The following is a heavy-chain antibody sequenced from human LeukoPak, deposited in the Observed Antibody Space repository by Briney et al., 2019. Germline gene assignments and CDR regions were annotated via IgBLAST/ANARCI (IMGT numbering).Heavy chain of an antibody. D-gene: IGHD3-10*01. CDR1: GYSFTNYW. V-gene: IGHV5-51*01. CDR2: IYPGDSDT. J-gene: IGHJ4*02. CDR3: AIPGRASGSYFDS. Sequence: GESLKISCKGSGYSFTNYWIGWVRQMPGKGLEWMGIIYPGDSDTRYSPSFQGQVTISADKSISTAYLQWSSLKASDTAMYYCAIPGRASGSYFDSWGQGTLVTVSS.